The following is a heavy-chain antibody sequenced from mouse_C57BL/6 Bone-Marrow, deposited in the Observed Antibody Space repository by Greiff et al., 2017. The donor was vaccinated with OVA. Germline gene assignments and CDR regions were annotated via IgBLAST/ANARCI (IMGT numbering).Heavy chain of an antibody. CDR1: EYEFPSHD. J-gene: IGHJ4*01. CDR2: INSDGGST. D-gene: IGHD4-1*01. CDR3: ARQNWESYAMDY. V-gene: IGHV5-2*01. Sequence: DVKLVESGGGLVQPGESLKLSCESNEYEFPSHDMSWVRKTPEKRLELVAAINSDGGSTYYPDTMERRFIISRDNTKKTLYLQMSSLRSEDTALYYCARQNWESYAMDYWGQGTSVTVSS.